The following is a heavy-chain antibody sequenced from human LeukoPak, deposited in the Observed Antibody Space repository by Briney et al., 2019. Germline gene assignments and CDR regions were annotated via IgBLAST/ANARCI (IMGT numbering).Heavy chain of an antibody. Sequence: SETLSLTCTVSGGSISNYYWNWIRQPPGKGLELIGYIYYSGTTNYNPSLKSRVSMSVDTSKNQFSLKLSSVTAADTAVYYCARAPMGAGPYYYYYMDVWGKGTTVTVSS. CDR3: ARAPMGAGPYYYYYMDV. CDR1: GGSISNYY. J-gene: IGHJ6*03. D-gene: IGHD3-16*01. CDR2: IYYSGTT. V-gene: IGHV4-59*12.